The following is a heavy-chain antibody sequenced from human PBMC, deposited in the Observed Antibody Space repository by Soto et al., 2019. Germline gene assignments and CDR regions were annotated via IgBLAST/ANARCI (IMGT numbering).Heavy chain of an antibody. CDR1: GYTFTGYY. J-gene: IGHJ6*02. CDR3: ARLGGIAARPSGSGSYDYYYYGMDV. V-gene: IGHV1-2*04. Sequence: ASVKVSCKASGYTFTGYYMHWVRQAPGQGLEWMGWINPNSGGTNYAQKFQGWVTMTRDTSISTAYMELSRLRSDDTAMYYCARLGGIAARPSGSGSYDYYYYGMDVWGQGTTVTVSS. CDR2: INPNSGGT. D-gene: IGHD3-10*01.